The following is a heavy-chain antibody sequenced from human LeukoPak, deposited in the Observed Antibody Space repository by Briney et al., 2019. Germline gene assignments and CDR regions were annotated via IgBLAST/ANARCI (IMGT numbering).Heavy chain of an antibody. CDR3: ARGRPPWSPSHYYYYMDV. Sequence: SETLSLTCAVSGVAISRGGYAWNWIRQPPGKGLEWIGEINHSGSTNYNPSLKSRVTISVDTSKNQFSLKLSSVTAADTAVYYCARGRPPWSPSHYYYYMDVWGKGTTVTVSS. CDR1: GVAISRGGYA. J-gene: IGHJ6*03. V-gene: IGHV4-34*01. D-gene: IGHD1-14*01. CDR2: INHSGST.